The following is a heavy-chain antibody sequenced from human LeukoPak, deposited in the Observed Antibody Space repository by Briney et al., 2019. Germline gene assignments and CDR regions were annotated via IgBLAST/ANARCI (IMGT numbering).Heavy chain of an antibody. D-gene: IGHD1-26*01. J-gene: IGHJ4*02. Sequence: PGGSLRLSCAASGFTFSNYWMFWVRQAPGKGLVWVSRISTDGRSTSYADSVRGRFTISRHNAKNTLYLQMNSLRAEDTAVYYCATDRELLDYWGQGTLVTVSS. CDR1: GFTFSNYW. CDR2: ISTDGRST. CDR3: ATDRELLDY. V-gene: IGHV3-74*01.